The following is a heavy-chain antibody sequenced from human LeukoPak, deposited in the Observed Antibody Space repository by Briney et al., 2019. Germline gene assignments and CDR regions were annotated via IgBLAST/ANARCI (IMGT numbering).Heavy chain of an antibody. CDR3: ARVGEYYYDSSGYYPGY. Sequence: GGSLRLSCAASGFTFSSYGMHWVRQAPGKGLEWVAFIRYDGSNKYYADSVKGRFTISRDNSKNTLYLQMNSLRAEDTALYYCARVGEYYYDSSGYYPGYWGQGTLVTVSS. J-gene: IGHJ4*02. CDR2: IRYDGSNK. D-gene: IGHD3-22*01. V-gene: IGHV3-30*02. CDR1: GFTFSSYG.